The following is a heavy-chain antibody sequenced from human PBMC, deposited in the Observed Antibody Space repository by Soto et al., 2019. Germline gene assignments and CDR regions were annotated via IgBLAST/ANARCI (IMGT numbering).Heavy chain of an antibody. D-gene: IGHD6-19*01. V-gene: IGHV1-69*13. Sequence: SVKVSCKASGGTFSSYAISWVRQAPGQGLEWMGGIIPIFGTANYAQKFQGRVTITADESTSTAYMELSSLRSEDTAVYYCASMPGIAVAGTGGRMSPHSFDYWGQGTLVTVSS. CDR1: GGTFSSYA. CDR3: ASMPGIAVAGTGGRMSPHSFDY. CDR2: IIPIFGTA. J-gene: IGHJ4*02.